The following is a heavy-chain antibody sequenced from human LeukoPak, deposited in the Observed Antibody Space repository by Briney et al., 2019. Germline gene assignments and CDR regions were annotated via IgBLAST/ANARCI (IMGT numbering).Heavy chain of an antibody. Sequence: ASVKVSCKASGYTFTTYGISWVRQAPGQGLEWMGWTSAYNGNTNYAQKLQGRVTMTTDTSTRTAYMELRSLRSEDTAVYYCARGVRRYDFWSGYYTGGPSDWFDPWGQGTLVTVSS. J-gene: IGHJ5*02. CDR2: TSAYNGNT. CDR1: GYTFTTYG. D-gene: IGHD3-3*01. V-gene: IGHV1-18*01. CDR3: ARGVRRYDFWSGYYTGGPSDWFDP.